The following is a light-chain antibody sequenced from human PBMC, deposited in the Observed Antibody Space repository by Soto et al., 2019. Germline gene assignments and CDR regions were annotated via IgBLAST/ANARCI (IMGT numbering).Light chain of an antibody. CDR1: QTIGNW. Sequence: DIQMTQSPSTLPASVGDRVTITCRASQTIGNWLAWYQQKPGKVPKLLIYNVSSLESGVPSRFSGSGSGTEFTLTISSLQPDDFSTYYCQQCNFYWKFGQGTKVEIK. V-gene: IGKV1-5*03. CDR3: QQCNFYWK. J-gene: IGKJ1*01. CDR2: NVS.